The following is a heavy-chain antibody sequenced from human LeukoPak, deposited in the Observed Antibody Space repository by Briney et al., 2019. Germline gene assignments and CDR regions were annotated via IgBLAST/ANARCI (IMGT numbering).Heavy chain of an antibody. D-gene: IGHD4-17*01. J-gene: IGHJ4*02. CDR2: IYSGGDT. CDR1: GFTPCRNY. Sequence: PGGSLRLSRAASGFTPCRNYMSCVRQAPGKGLESVSVIYSGGDTYYADSLKSRFTISRDNSKNTLSLQMNSLIAEDTAVYYCVRGDYGDYTLFDYWGQGTLVTVS. V-gene: IGHV3-53*01. CDR3: VRGDYGDYTLFDY.